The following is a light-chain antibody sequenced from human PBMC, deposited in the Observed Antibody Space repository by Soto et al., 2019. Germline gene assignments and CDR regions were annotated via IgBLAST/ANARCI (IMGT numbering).Light chain of an antibody. V-gene: IGKV1-5*03. J-gene: IGKJ4*01. Sequence: MHMSQCRSTLSGSVGEEVTITCLASHAISSWLAWYQQKPGKAPKLLIYKASTLKSGVPSRFSGSGSGTEFTLTISILQPEDCPTYYCRQANSFPLTFGGGTKVDIK. CDR3: RQANSFPLT. CDR1: HAISSW. CDR2: KAS.